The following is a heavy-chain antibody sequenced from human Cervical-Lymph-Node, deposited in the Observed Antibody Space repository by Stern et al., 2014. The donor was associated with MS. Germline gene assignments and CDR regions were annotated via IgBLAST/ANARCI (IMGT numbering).Heavy chain of an antibody. CDR2: MYYTGST. D-gene: IGHD7-27*01. CDR1: GDSFSSYY. CDR3: ARKADWGDYFDY. J-gene: IGHJ4*02. V-gene: IGHV4-59*08. Sequence: QVQLQESGPGLLKPSETLSLTCSVSGDSFSSYYWTWIRQPPGKTLEWIGYMYYTGSTNSNPSLKSRLTMSVDTSSKQFSLKLSSVTAADTAVYYCARKADWGDYFDYWGQGTLVTVSS.